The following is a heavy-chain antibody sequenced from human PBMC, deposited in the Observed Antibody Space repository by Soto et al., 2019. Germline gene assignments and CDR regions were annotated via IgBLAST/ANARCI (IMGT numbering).Heavy chain of an antibody. CDR2: ISYDGSNK. J-gene: IGHJ6*02. CDR3: AKQDGGWYSAGGDGIDV. D-gene: IGHD6-19*01. Sequence: QVQLVESGGGVVQPGRSLRLSCAASGFTFSSYGMHWVRQAPGKGLEWVAVISYDGSNKYYADSVKGRFTISRDNSKNTLYLQMNSLRAGDTAVYVCAKQDGGWYSAGGDGIDVWGQGTTVTVSS. CDR1: GFTFSSYG. V-gene: IGHV3-30*18.